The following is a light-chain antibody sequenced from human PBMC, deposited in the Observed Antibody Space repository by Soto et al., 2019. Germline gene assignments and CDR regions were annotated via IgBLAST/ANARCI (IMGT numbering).Light chain of an antibody. J-gene: IGLJ1*01. CDR3: SSYAGSNNPPYV. V-gene: IGLV2-8*01. CDR1: SSDVGGFNY. CDR2: EVN. Sequence: QSVLTQPPSASGSPGQPVTISCTETSSDVGGFNYVSWHQQHPGKAPKLILYEVNKRPSGVPDRFSGSKSGNTASLTVSGLQAEDEADYYCSSYAGSNNPPYVFGTGTKLTVL.